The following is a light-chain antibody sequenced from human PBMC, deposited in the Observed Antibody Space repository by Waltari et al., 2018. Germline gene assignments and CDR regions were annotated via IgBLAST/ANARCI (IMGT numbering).Light chain of an antibody. CDR3: QHYVRLPAT. V-gene: IGKV3-20*01. CDR1: QSVSRS. CDR2: VAS. Sequence: DIVLTQSPGTLSSSPGERATISCRASQSVSRSLAWYQQKPGQAPKLLIYVASIRATGIPDRFTGSGSGTDFSLTISSLEPEDFAVYFCQHYVRLPATFGQGTKVEIK. J-gene: IGKJ1*01.